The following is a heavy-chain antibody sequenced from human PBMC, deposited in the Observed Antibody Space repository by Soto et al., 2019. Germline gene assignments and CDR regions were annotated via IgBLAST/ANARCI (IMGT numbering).Heavy chain of an antibody. D-gene: IGHD1-1*01. CDR1: GFTFSSYE. V-gene: IGHV3-48*03. J-gene: IGHJ2*01. CDR2: ISSSGSTI. Sequence: GGSLRLSCAASGFTFSSYEMNWVRQAPGKGLEWVSYISSSGSTIYYADSVKGRFTISRDNAKNSLYLQMNSLRAEDTAVYYCARVAIRLRETTWYFDLWGRGTLVTVLL. CDR3: ARVAIRLRETTWYFDL.